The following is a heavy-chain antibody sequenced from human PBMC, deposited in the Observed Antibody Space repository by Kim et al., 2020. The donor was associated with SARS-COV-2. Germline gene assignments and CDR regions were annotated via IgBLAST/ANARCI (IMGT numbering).Heavy chain of an antibody. J-gene: IGHJ1*01. CDR3: ARDSSGLYHSDDYFQD. Sequence: GGSLRLSCATSGFTFSDYGMHWVRQAPGRGLEWVARIEYDGIRKSYADSVKARFIISRDNSNNTLYLQMNSLRAEDTAVYFCARDSSGLYHSDDYFQDWGQGTLVTVSS. V-gene: IGHV3-33*08. D-gene: IGHD3-22*01. CDR2: IEYDGIRK. CDR1: GFTFSDYG.